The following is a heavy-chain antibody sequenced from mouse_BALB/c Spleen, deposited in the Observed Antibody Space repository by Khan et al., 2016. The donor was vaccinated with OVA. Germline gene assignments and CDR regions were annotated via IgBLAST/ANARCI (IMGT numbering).Heavy chain of an antibody. CDR2: IHPNSGYT. D-gene: IGHD1-1*01. CDR3: ARDFHYYGSRGAMDY. V-gene: IGHV1-4*01. Sequence: HVQLKESGTELARPGASVKMSCKASGYTFTSYTIHWVKQRPGQGLDWIGYIHPNSGYTTYNQKFKGKATLTADKSSSTAYMQLSSLTSEDSAVYYCARDFHYYGSRGAMDYWGQGTSVTVSS. J-gene: IGHJ4*01. CDR1: GYTFTSYT.